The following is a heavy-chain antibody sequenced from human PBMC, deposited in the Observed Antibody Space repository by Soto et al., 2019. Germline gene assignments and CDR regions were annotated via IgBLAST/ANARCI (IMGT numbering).Heavy chain of an antibody. CDR3: ARDPTGTNWFDP. V-gene: IGHV1-8*01. CDR1: GYTFTSYD. J-gene: IGHJ5*02. CDR2: MNPNSGNT. D-gene: IGHD1-1*01. Sequence: ASVKVSCKASGYTFTSYDINWVRQATGQGLEWMGWMNPNSGNTGYAQKFQGRVTMTRNTSISTAYMELSSLRSEDTAVYYCARDPTGTNWFDPWGQGTLVTVSS.